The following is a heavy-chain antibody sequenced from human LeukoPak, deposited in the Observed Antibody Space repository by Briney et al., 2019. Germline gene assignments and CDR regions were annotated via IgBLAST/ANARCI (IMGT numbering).Heavy chain of an antibody. Sequence: SETLSLTCTVSGGSISSSSYYWGWIRQPPGKGLEWIGSIYYSGSTYYNPSLKSRVTISVDTSKNQFSLKLSSATAADTAVYYCARRKYYYDSSGPFDYWGQGTLVTVSS. J-gene: IGHJ4*02. CDR3: ARRKYYYDSSGPFDY. CDR1: GGSISSSSYY. CDR2: IYYSGST. D-gene: IGHD3-22*01. V-gene: IGHV4-39*01.